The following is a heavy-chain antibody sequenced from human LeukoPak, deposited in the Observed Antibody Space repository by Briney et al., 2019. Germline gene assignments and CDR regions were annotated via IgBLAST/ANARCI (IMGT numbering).Heavy chain of an antibody. J-gene: IGHJ5*02. CDR3: AREDYCGFDP. CDR1: GYTFTSYG. V-gene: IGHV1-18*01. Sequence: ASVKVSCKASGYTFTSYGISWVRQAPGQGLEWMGWISAYNGNTNYAQKFQGRVTMTRNTSISTAYMELSSLRSEDTAVYYCAREDYCGFDPWGQGTLVTVSS. D-gene: IGHD3-10*01. CDR2: ISAYNGNT.